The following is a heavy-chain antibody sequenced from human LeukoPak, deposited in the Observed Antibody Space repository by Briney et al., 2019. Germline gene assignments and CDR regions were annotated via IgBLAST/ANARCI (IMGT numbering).Heavy chain of an antibody. CDR2: IIPILGIA. J-gene: IGHJ5*02. CDR1: GGTFSSYT. D-gene: IGHD1-26*01. V-gene: IGHV1-69*04. CDR3: ARENSGSYYRWFDP. Sequence: SVKVSCKASGGTFSSYTISWVRQAPGQGLEWMGRIIPILGIANYAQKFQGRVAITADKSTSTAYMELSSLRSEDTAVYYCARENSGSYYRWFDPWGQGTLVTVSS.